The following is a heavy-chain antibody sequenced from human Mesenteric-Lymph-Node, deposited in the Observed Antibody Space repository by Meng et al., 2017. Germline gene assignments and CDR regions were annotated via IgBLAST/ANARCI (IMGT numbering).Heavy chain of an antibody. Sequence: ASVKVSCKASGYTFTGYYMHWVRQASGQGLEWMGWINPNSGGTNYAQKFQGRVTMTRDTSISTAYMELSRLRSDDTAVYYCASWDVDTAMVTVNWGQGTLVTVSS. CDR3: ASWDVDTAMVTVN. CDR2: INPNSGGT. J-gene: IGHJ4*02. D-gene: IGHD5-18*01. CDR1: GYTFTGYY. V-gene: IGHV1-2*02.